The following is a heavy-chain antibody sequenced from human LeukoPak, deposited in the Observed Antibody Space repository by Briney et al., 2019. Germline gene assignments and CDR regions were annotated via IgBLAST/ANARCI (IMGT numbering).Heavy chain of an antibody. CDR1: GFTFSSYE. Sequence: PGGSLRPSCAASGFTFSSYEMNWVRQAPGKGLEWVSYISSSGSTIYYADSVKGRFTISRDNAKNSLYLQMNSLRAEDTAVYYCARGWDLTPVSYWYFDLWGRGTLVTVSS. V-gene: IGHV3-48*03. CDR2: ISSSGSTI. J-gene: IGHJ2*01. CDR3: ARGWDLTPVSYWYFDL. D-gene: IGHD4-17*01.